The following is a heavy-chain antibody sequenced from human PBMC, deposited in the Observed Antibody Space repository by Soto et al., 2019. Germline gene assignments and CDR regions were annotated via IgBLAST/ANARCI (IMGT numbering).Heavy chain of an antibody. CDR2: IIPIFGTA. D-gene: IGHD6-6*01. CDR1: GGTFSSYA. V-gene: IGHV1-69*12. Sequence: QVQLVQSGAEVKKPGSSVKVSCKASGGTFSSYAISWVRQAPGQGLEWMGGIIPIFGTANYAQKFQGRVTITADESTSSAYMELSSLRSEDTAVYYCARLGSFQPLPPDFDYWGQGTLVTVSS. J-gene: IGHJ4*02. CDR3: ARLGSFQPLPPDFDY.